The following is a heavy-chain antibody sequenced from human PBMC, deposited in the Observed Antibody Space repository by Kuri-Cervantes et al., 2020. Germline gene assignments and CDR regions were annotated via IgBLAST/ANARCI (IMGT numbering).Heavy chain of an antibody. D-gene: IGHD3-22*01. V-gene: IGHV5-51*01. CDR2: IFPGDSDT. J-gene: IGHJ2*01. CDR3: ARRSYYDSSGYELNWYFDL. CDR1: GYSFTSYW. Sequence: GGSLRLSCKGSGYSFTSYWIGWVRQMPGKGLEWMGIIFPGDSDTTYSPSFQGQVTISVDKSINTAFLQWSSLKASDTAMYYCARRSYYDSSGYELNWYFDLWGRGTLVTVSS.